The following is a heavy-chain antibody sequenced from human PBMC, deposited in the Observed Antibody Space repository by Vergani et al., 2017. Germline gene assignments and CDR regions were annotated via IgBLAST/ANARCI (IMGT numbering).Heavy chain of an antibody. J-gene: IGHJ6*02. CDR1: GFTFSSYW. V-gene: IGHV3-74*01. Sequence: EVQLVESGGGLVQPGGSLRLSCAASGFTFSSYWMHWVRQAPGKGLVWVSRINSDGSSTSYPDSVKGRFTISRDNAKNTLYLQMNSLRAEDTAVYYCARDPDCISTSCYWYYYYCMDVWGQGTTVTVSS. D-gene: IGHD2-2*01. CDR3: ARDPDCISTSCYWYYYYCMDV. CDR2: INSDGSST.